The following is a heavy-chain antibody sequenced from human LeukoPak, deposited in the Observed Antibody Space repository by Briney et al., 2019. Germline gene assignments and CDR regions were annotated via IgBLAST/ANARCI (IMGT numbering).Heavy chain of an antibody. J-gene: IGHJ4*02. CDR1: GGSISSSSYY. CDR3: AAIPQGGAIDY. D-gene: IGHD2-2*02. Sequence: ASETLSLTCTVSGGSISSSSYYWGWIRQPPGKGLEWIGSIYYSGSTYYNPSLKSRVTISVDTSKNQFSLKLSSVTAADTAVYYCAAIPQGGAIDYWGQGTLVTVSS. V-gene: IGHV4-39*01. CDR2: IYYSGST.